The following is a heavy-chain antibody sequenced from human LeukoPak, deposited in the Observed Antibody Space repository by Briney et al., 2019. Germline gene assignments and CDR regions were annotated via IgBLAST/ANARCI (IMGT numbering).Heavy chain of an antibody. CDR2: IIPIFGTA. CDR3: ASPSRPGQQLAFDY. V-gene: IGHV1-69*13. J-gene: IGHJ4*02. CDR1: GGTFSSYA. D-gene: IGHD6-13*01. Sequence: ASVKVSCKASGGTFSSYAISWVRQAPGQGLEWMGGIIPIFGTANYAQKFQGRVTITADESTSTAYMELSSLRSEDTAVYYCASPSRPGQQLAFDYWGQGTLVTVSS.